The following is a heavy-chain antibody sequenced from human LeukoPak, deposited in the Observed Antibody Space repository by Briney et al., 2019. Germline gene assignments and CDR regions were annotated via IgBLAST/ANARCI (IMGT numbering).Heavy chain of an antibody. J-gene: IGHJ4*02. D-gene: IGHD5-24*01. CDR2: ISGSGGST. CDR1: GFTFSSYS. V-gene: IGHV3-23*01. Sequence: GGSLRLSCAASGFTFSSYSMSWVRQAPGKGLEWVSAISGSGGSTYYADSVKGRFTISRDNSKNTLYLQMNSLRAEDTAVYYCAKAGELGMATITFTDYWGQGTLVTVSS. CDR3: AKAGELGMATITFTDY.